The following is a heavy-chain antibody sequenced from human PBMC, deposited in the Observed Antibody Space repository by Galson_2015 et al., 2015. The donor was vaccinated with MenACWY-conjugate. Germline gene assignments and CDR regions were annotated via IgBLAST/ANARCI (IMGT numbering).Heavy chain of an antibody. CDR1: GFSLNKYW. Sequence: SLRLSCAASGFSLNKYWMSWVRQPPGKGLEWVANIKQDGSEKYYVDSVKGRFTISRDNAKNSMYLQMHSLRAEDTAVYYCARDPSFTGFDYWGQGTLVTVSS. V-gene: IGHV3-7*03. CDR2: IKQDGSEK. CDR3: ARDPSFTGFDY. J-gene: IGHJ4*02. D-gene: IGHD1-14*01.